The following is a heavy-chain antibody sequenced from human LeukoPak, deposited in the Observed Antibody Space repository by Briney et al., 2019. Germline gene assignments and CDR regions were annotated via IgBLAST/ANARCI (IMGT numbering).Heavy chain of an antibody. V-gene: IGHV3-30*18. J-gene: IGHJ4*02. CDR1: GFIFSNYS. CDR3: AKSYYGSGSPVPDY. D-gene: IGHD3-10*01. Sequence: PGGSLRLSCAASGFIFSNYSMSWVRQAPGKGLEWVAVISYDGSNKHYADSVKGRFTISRDNSKNTLYLQMNSLRAEDTAVYYCAKSYYGSGSPVPDYWGQGTLVTVSS. CDR2: ISYDGSNK.